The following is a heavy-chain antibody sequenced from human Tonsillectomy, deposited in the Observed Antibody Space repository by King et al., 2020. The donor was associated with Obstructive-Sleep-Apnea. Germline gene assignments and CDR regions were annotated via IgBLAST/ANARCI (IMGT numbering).Heavy chain of an antibody. CDR1: GFTVSNAW. CDR2: IKSKTGGGTA. D-gene: IGHD3-10*01. V-gene: IGHV3-15*01. J-gene: IGHJ4*02. CDR3: RTGVSGDN. Sequence: VQLVESGGGLVKPGGSLRLSCAASGFTVSNAWMSWVRQAPGKGLEWVGRIKSKTGGGTANYPAPVQGRFTISRDDSKNTLYLPMNSLKTEDTAGYYCRTGVSGDNWGEGTLVTVSS.